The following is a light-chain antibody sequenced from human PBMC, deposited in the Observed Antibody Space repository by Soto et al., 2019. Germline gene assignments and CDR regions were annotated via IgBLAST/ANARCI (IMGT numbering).Light chain of an antibody. CDR1: SSNIGAGYD. Sequence: QSVLTQPPSVSGAPGQRVTISCTGSSSNIGAGYDVHWYQQLPGTAPKLLIYGNSNRPSGVPDRFSGSKSGTSASLAITGLQAEDEADYYCQSYDSSLSGLDVFGTGNKVTVL. CDR3: QSYDSSLSGLDV. CDR2: GNS. V-gene: IGLV1-40*01. J-gene: IGLJ1*01.